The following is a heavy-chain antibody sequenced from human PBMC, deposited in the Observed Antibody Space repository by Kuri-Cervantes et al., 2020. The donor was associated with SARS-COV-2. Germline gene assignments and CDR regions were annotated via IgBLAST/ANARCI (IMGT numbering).Heavy chain of an antibody. D-gene: IGHD3-10*01. V-gene: IGHV3-30-3*01. CDR2: ISYDGSNK. J-gene: IGHJ3*02. Sequence: GESLKISCAASGFTVSSNYMSWVRQAPGKGLEWVAVISYDGSNKYYADSVKGRFTISRDNSKNTLYLQMNSLRAEDTAVYYCARELVGAFDIWGQGTMVTVSS. CDR3: ARELVGAFDI. CDR1: GFTVSSNY.